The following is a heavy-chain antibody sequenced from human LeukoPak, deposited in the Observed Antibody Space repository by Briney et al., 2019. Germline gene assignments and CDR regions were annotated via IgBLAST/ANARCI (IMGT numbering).Heavy chain of an antibody. V-gene: IGHV3-30*04. CDR2: ISYDGGNK. Sequence: GRSLRLSGAASGFTFSSYAMHWVRQAPGKGLEWVAVISYDGGNKYYADSVKGRFTISRDNSKNTLYLQMNSLRAEDTAVYYCAREGSVVYWGQGTLVTVSS. D-gene: IGHD3-10*01. J-gene: IGHJ4*02. CDR1: GFTFSSYA. CDR3: AREGSVVY.